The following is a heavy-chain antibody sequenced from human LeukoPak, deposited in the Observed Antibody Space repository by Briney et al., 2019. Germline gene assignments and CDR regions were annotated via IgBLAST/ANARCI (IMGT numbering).Heavy chain of an antibody. J-gene: IGHJ3*02. CDR1: GYTFTSYD. D-gene: IGHD3-10*01. V-gene: IGHV1-8*03. Sequence: ASVTVSCQTSGYTFTSYDINWVRQATGQGLEWMGWMNPNSGNTGYAQKFQGRVTLTRNTSISTAYMELSSLRSEDTAVYYCARRFGELLSHAFDIWGQGTMVTVSS. CDR2: MNPNSGNT. CDR3: ARRFGELLSHAFDI.